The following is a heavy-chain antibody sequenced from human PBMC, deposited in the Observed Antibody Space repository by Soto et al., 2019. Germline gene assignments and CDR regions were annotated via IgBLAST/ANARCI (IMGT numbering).Heavy chain of an antibody. J-gene: IGHJ5*02. V-gene: IGHV4-61*01. CDR3: VRVSLYNFDSSGTELWFDP. CDR2: TYHTGII. Sequence: ETLSLSCAVSVGSVSGNRDYGIWIRLPPVKGRQWAGHTYHTGIIQYSPFFKSRALISLDTTKNQVSLSVSSVTVADTAIYYCVRVSLYNFDSSGTELWFDPWGQGAIVTVS. D-gene: IGHD6-19*01. CDR1: VGSVSGNRDY.